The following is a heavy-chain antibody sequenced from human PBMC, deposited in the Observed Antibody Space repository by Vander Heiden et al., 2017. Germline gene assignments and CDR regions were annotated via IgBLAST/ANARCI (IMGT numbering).Heavy chain of an antibody. V-gene: IGHV4-59*08. J-gene: IGHJ4*02. D-gene: IGHD3-9*01. CDR2: VSNSGTT. CDR1: GGSISDSS. Sequence: QVHLQESGPGLVKPSETLSLTRTVSGGSISDSSWTWFRQHPGKGLEWIAYVSNSGTTNYDPSLKSRVSISLDTSKNQFSLNLSSVTAADTAIYYCARMPHYDIMTGIDYWGQGTLGTVSS. CDR3: ARMPHYDIMTGIDY.